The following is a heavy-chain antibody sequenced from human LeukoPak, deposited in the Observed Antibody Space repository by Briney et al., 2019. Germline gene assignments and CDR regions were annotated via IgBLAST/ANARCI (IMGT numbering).Heavy chain of an antibody. CDR3: ARDLISGHYTFDY. CDR2: ISSTSSNI. J-gene: IGHJ4*02. Sequence: GGSLRLSCAASGYPFSSFSMNWVRQAPGKGLEWVSYISSTSSNIYYADSVQGRFTVSRDNVKNSLYLQMNSLRDDDTAVYYCARDLISGHYTFDYWGQGTLATVSS. D-gene: IGHD1-26*01. CDR1: GYPFSSFS. V-gene: IGHV3-48*02.